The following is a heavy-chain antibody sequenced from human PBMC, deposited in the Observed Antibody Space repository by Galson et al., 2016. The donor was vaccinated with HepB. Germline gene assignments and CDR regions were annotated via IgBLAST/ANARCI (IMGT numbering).Heavy chain of an antibody. J-gene: IGHJ2*01. Sequence: SVKVSCKASGYTFSNYGISWVRQAPGQGLEWMGWVSTYNGNTEYAQKQQGRVTMTTDTTTSTAYMELRSLRPGDTAVYYCARGQIYWYFDLWGRGTQVTVSS. CDR3: ARGQIYWYFDL. V-gene: IGHV1-18*01. CDR2: VSTYNGNT. CDR1: GYTFSNYG.